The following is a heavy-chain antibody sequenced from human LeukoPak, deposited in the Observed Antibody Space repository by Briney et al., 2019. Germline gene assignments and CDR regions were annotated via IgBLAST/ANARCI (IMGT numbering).Heavy chain of an antibody. CDR3: ARADMATVFDF. Sequence: SETLSLTCTVSGGSTSSGADYWSWIRQHPGKGLEWIGYISYSGSTYYNPSLKTRLTISVDTSKNQFSLKLDSVTAADTALYYCARADMATVFDFWGRGTLVTVSS. D-gene: IGHD5-24*01. J-gene: IGHJ4*02. CDR2: ISYSGST. CDR1: GGSTSSGADY. V-gene: IGHV4-31*03.